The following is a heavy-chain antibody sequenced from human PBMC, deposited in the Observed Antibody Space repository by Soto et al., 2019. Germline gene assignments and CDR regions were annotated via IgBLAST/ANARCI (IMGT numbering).Heavy chain of an antibody. Sequence: VGSVRLSCAASGFTFSSYAMSWVRQAPGKGLEWVSAISGSGGSTYYADSVKGRFTISRDNSKNTLYLQMNSLRAEDTAVYYCAKDAFIAVAGYDAFDIWGQGTMVTVSS. CDR2: ISGSGGST. D-gene: IGHD6-19*01. V-gene: IGHV3-23*01. CDR1: GFTFSSYA. J-gene: IGHJ3*02. CDR3: AKDAFIAVAGYDAFDI.